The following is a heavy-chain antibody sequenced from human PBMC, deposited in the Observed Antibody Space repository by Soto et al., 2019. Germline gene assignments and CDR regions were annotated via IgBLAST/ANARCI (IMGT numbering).Heavy chain of an antibody. CDR3: WKHPMIPASYYYYGMDV. CDR1: GFPFSTYP. Sequence: GGSLRLSCAASGFPFSTYPMSWVRQAPGKGLERVSGISGSGISTYYADSVKGRFTIFRDNSENTVSLQMDSLRGEDTAVYYCWKHPMIPASYYYYGMDVWGQGTKVTVYS. D-gene: IGHD3-16*01. V-gene: IGHV3-23*01. CDR2: ISGSGIST. J-gene: IGHJ6*02.